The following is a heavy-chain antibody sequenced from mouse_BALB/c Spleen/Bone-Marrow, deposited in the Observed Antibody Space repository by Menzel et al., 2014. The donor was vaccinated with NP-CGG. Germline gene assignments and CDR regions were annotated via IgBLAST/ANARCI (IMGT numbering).Heavy chain of an antibody. Sequence: EVQRVESGGGLVQPGGSLKLSCAASGLTFSNYGMSWVRQTPDKRLELVATINSNGGITYYPDSVKGRFTISRDNAKNTLYLQMSSLKSEDTAMYYCAKNQEAFDYWGQGTTLTVSS. CDR2: INSNGGIT. J-gene: IGHJ2*01. D-gene: IGHD3-2*02. CDR3: AKNQEAFDY. V-gene: IGHV5-6-3*01. CDR1: GLTFSNYG.